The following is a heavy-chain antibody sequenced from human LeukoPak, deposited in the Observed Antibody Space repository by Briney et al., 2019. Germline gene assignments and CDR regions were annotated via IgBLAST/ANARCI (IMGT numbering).Heavy chain of an antibody. J-gene: IGHJ4*02. V-gene: IGHV3-9*01. Sequence: SGGSLRLSCAASGFPFDEHAMHWVRQAPGKGLEWVSGISYSSETIGYVDSVKGRFTISRDNAKNSLYLQMNSLRAEDTAVYYCARVMGYYDFWSGLDYWGQGTLVTVSS. CDR2: ISYSSETI. CDR1: GFPFDEHA. CDR3: ARVMGYYDFWSGLDY. D-gene: IGHD3-3*01.